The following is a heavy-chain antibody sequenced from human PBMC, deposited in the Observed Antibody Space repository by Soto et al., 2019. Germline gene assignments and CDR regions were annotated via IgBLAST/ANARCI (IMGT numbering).Heavy chain of an antibody. D-gene: IGHD6-13*01. V-gene: IGHV4-4*02. CDR2: IYHSGTT. CDR3: ASRYTYSWDSYFNY. CDR1: GDSISSNNW. J-gene: IGHJ4*02. Sequence: QVQLQESGPGPVKPSGTLSLSCTVSGDSISSNNWWSWVRQSPGKGLEWIGEIYHSGTTYYNPSLKGRVTRSMDMSKNQFSLKLSSVTAADTAVYYCASRYTYSWDSYFNYWGQGTLVTVSS.